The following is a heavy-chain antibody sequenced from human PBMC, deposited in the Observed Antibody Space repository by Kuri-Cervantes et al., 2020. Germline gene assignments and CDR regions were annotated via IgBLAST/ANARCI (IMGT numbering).Heavy chain of an antibody. CDR1: GDTFSSYA. J-gene: IGHJ4*02. CDR2: IIPIFGTA. D-gene: IGHD6-19*01. V-gene: IGHV1-69*05. Sequence: SVKVSCKASGDTFSSYAISWVRQAPGQGLEWMGGIIPIFGTASYAQKFQGRVTLSTDESTSTAYMELSSVTAADTAVYYCARLSRASSGWYSPFDYWGQGTLVTVSS. CDR3: ARLSRASSGWYSPFDY.